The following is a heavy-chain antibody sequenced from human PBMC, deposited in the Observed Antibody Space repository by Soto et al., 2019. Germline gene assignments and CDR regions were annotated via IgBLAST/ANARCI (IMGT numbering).Heavy chain of an antibody. J-gene: IGHJ4*02. CDR3: ARDLDYGDYVGGDY. CDR2: IYSGGST. CDR1: GFTVSSNY. V-gene: IGHV3-66*01. Sequence: GGSLRLSCAASGFTVSSNYMSWVRQAPGKGLEWVSVIYSGGSTYYADSVKGRFTISRDNSKNTLYLQMNSLRAEDTAVYYCARDLDYGDYVGGDYWGQGTLVTVSS. D-gene: IGHD4-17*01.